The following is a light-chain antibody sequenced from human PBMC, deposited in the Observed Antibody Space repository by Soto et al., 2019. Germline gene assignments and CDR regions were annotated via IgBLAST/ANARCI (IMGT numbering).Light chain of an antibody. Sequence: DIQMTQSPSSLSASVGDRVTITCRASQSISSYLNWYQQKPGKAPKLLIYAASNLQSGVPSRFSGSGSGTDVTLTISSLQPEDFATYYCQQSYSTPPTFGQGTKVEIK. V-gene: IGKV1-39*01. CDR3: QQSYSTPPT. CDR2: AAS. J-gene: IGKJ1*01. CDR1: QSISSY.